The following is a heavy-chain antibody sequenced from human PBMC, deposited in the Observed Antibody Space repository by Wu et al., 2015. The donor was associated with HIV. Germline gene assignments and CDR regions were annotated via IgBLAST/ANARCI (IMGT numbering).Heavy chain of an antibody. CDR3: AREVGAMLANWFDP. Sequence: QVHLVQSGAEVKKPRSSVKVSCKASGDTFSTSTFTWVRQTPGQGLECMGKITPVLGSTVYTQKFQDRVTITADESTSTSYMELSSLTSEDTAVYYCAREVGAMLANWFDPWGQGTQVIVSS. V-gene: IGHV1-69*11. J-gene: IGHJ5*02. CDR1: GDTFSTST. CDR2: ITPVLGST. D-gene: IGHD3-10*01.